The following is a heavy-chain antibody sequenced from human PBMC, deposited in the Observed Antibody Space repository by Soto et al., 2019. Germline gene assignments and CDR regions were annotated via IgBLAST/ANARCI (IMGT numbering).Heavy chain of an antibody. CDR1: GFTFSSYA. V-gene: IGHV3-23*01. CDR2: ISGSGGST. D-gene: IGHD1-7*01. CDR3: AKDLGLRLELREGDY. Sequence: TGGSLRLSCAASGFTFSSYAMSWVRQAPGKGLEWVSAISGSGGSTYYADSVKGRFTISRDNSKNTLYLQMNSLRAEDTAVYYCAKDLGLRLELREGDYWGQGTLVTVSS. J-gene: IGHJ4*02.